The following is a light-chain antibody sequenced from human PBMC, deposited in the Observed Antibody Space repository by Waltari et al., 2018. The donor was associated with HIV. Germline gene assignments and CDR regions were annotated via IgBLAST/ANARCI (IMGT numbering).Light chain of an antibody. CDR3: QQFDDVAIT. J-gene: IGKJ5*01. Sequence: DIQMTQSPPSLSASVGDRVTITCQANQDIRKSLNWFQQKPGKAPNVLIYDASTLATGVPSRVSGSGSGTDCTLTISSLQPEDAATYYCQQFDDVAITFGQGTRLDIK. CDR2: DAS. CDR1: QDIRKS. V-gene: IGKV1-33*01.